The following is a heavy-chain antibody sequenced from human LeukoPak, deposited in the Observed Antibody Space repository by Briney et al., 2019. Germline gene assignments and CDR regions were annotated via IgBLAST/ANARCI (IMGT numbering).Heavy chain of an antibody. V-gene: IGHV4-59*01. Sequence: SETLSLTCTVSGGSISSYYWSWIRQPPGKGLEWIGYIYYSGSTNCNPSLKSRVTISVDTSKNQFSLKLSSVTAADTAVYYCARVSPSSWYDYWGQGTLVTVSS. J-gene: IGHJ4*02. CDR2: IYYSGST. CDR3: ARVSPSSWYDY. CDR1: GGSISSYY. D-gene: IGHD6-13*01.